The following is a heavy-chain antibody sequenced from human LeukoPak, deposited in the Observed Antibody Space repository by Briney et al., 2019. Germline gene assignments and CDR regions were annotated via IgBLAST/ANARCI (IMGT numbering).Heavy chain of an antibody. CDR2: INSDGSST. V-gene: IGHV3-74*01. J-gene: IGHJ4*02. Sequence: GGSLRLSCAASGFTSSSYWMHWVRQAPGKGLVWVSRINSDGSSTSYADSVKGRFTISRDNAKNTLYLQMNSLRAEDTAVYYCAKDFRIGYSAHFDYWGQGALVTVSS. CDR3: AKDFRIGYSAHFDY. CDR1: GFTSSSYW. D-gene: IGHD2-21*01.